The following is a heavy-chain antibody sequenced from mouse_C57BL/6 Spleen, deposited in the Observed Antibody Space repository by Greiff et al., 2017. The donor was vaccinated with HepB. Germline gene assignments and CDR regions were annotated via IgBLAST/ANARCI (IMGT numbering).Heavy chain of an antibody. J-gene: IGHJ4*01. CDR2: ISNGGGST. D-gene: IGHD1-1*01. CDR3: ARQDYGSSYGVYYYAMDY. V-gene: IGHV5-12*01. Sequence: EVMLVESGGGLVQPGGSLKLSCAASGFTFSDYYMYWVRQTPEKRLEWVAYISNGGGSTYYPDTVKGRFTISRDNAKNTLYLQMSRLKSEDTAMYYCARQDYGSSYGVYYYAMDYWGQGTSVTVSS. CDR1: GFTFSDYY.